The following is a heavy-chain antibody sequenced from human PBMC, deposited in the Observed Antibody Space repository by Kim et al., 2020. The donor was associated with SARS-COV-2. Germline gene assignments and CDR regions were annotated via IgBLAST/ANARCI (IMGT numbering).Heavy chain of an antibody. Sequence: GGTNYAQKFQGRVTMTRDTSISTAYMELSRLRSDDTAVYYCASLNWFDPWGQGTLVTVSS. J-gene: IGHJ5*02. CDR3: ASLNWFDP. CDR2: GGT. V-gene: IGHV1-2*02.